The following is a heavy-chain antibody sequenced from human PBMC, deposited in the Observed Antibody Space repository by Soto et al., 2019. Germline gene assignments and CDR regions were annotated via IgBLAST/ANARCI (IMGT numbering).Heavy chain of an antibody. J-gene: IGHJ6*02. CDR3: ARGVGIAAAGVWTYYYYYGMDV. V-gene: IGHV4-34*01. D-gene: IGHD6-13*01. Sequence: PSETLSLTCAVYGGSFSGYYWSWIRQPPGKGLEWIGEINHSGSTNYNPSLKSRVTISVDTSKNQFSLKLSSVTAADTAVYYCARGVGIAAAGVWTYYYYYGMDVWGQGTTVTVSS. CDR2: INHSGST. CDR1: GGSFSGYY.